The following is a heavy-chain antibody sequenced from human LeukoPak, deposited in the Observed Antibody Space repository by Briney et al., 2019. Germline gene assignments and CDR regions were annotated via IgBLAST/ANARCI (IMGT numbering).Heavy chain of an antibody. V-gene: IGHV3-21*01. J-gene: IGHJ2*01. Sequence: GGSLRLSCAASGFTFSSYSMNWVRQAPGKWLEWVSSISSSSSYIYYADSVKGRFTISRDNAKNSLYLQMNSLRAEDTAVYYCARDLVVVVTATRERPWYFDLWGRGTLVTVSS. CDR3: ARDLVVVVTATRERPWYFDL. D-gene: IGHD2-21*02. CDR2: ISSSSSYI. CDR1: GFTFSSYS.